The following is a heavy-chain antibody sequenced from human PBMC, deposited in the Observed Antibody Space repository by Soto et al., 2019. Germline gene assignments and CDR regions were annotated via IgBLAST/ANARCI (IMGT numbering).Heavy chain of an antibody. J-gene: IGHJ6*02. CDR1: GFTFSSYG. Sequence: QVQLVESGGGVVQPGRSLRLSCAASGFTFSSYGMHWVRQAPGKGLEWVAVIWYDGSNKYYADSVKGRFTISRDNSKNTLDLQMNSLRAEDTAVYYCARARGGDRYYYYGMDVWGQGTTVTVSS. V-gene: IGHV3-33*01. CDR2: IWYDGSNK. CDR3: ARARGGDRYYYYGMDV.